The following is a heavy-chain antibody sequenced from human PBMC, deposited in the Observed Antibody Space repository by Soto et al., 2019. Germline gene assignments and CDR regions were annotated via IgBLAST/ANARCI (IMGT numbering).Heavy chain of an antibody. D-gene: IGHD2-8*01. CDR3: ARGRVLSPPRSFDY. J-gene: IGHJ4*02. CDR1: GGSFSGYY. CDR2: INHSGST. V-gene: IGHV4-34*01. Sequence: SETLSLTCAVYGGSFSGYYWSWIRQPPGKGLEWIGEINHSGSTNYNPSLKSRVTISVDTSKNQFSLKLSSVTAADTAVYYCARGRVLSPPRSFDYWGQGTLVTVSS.